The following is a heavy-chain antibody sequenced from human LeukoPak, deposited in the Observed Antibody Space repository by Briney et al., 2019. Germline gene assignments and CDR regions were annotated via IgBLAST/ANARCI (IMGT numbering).Heavy chain of an antibody. Sequence: GASVKVSCKASGGTFSSYAISWVRQAPGQGLEWMGRIIPTLGIANYAQKFQGRVTITTDESTSTAYMELSSLRSEDTAVYYCASGYSGYDDEEYYFDYWGQGTLVTVSS. CDR2: IIPTLGIA. D-gene: IGHD5-12*01. CDR3: ASGYSGYDDEEYYFDY. V-gene: IGHV1-69*04. J-gene: IGHJ4*02. CDR1: GGTFSSYA.